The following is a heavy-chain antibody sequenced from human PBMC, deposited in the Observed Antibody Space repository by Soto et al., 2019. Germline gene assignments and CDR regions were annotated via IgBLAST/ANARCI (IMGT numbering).Heavy chain of an antibody. Sequence: GASVKVSCKASGYTFTSYCMHWVRQAPGQGLEWMGIINPSGGSTSYAQKFQGRVTMTRDTSTSTVYMELSSLRSEDTAVYYCAGDRQGLSSSSRGFFGWFDPSGQGTLVTVSS. J-gene: IGHJ5*02. V-gene: IGHV1-46*01. CDR3: AGDRQGLSSSSRGFFGWFDP. CDR2: INPSGGST. CDR1: GYTFTSYC. D-gene: IGHD6-6*01.